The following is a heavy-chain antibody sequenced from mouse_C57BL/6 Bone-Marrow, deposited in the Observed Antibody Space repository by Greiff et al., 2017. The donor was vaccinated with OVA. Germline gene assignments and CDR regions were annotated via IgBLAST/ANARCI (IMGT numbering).Heavy chain of an antibody. CDR3: ARDYYGSSHWYFDV. V-gene: IGHV1-55*01. CDR2: IYPGSGST. Sequence: FTSYWITWVKQRPGQGLEWIGDIYPGSGSTNYNEKFKSKATLTVDTSSSTAYMQLSSLTSEDSAVYYCARDYYGSSHWYFDVWGTGTTVTVSS. J-gene: IGHJ1*03. D-gene: IGHD1-1*01. CDR1: FTSYW.